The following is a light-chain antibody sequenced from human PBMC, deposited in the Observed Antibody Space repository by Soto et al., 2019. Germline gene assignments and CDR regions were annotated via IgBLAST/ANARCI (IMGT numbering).Light chain of an antibody. CDR2: EVS. CDR1: TSDVGGYNF. CDR3: LSYTSSITWV. J-gene: IGLJ3*02. Sequence: QSALTQPASVSGSPGQSITISCTGTTSDVGGYNFVSWYQQHPGKAPKLMIYEVSHRPSGVSHRFSGSKSGNTASLTISGLQAEDEADYYCLSYTSSITWVFGGGTKLPVL. V-gene: IGLV2-14*01.